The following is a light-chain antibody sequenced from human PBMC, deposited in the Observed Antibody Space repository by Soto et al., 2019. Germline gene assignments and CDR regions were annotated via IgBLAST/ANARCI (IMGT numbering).Light chain of an antibody. V-gene: IGKV3-15*01. J-gene: IGKJ4*01. CDR3: QEYNDGPPLT. CDR1: QSVNNN. Sequence: EIVMTQSPATLSVSPGERATLSCRASQSVNNNLAWYQQKPGRAPRLLIYGASTRATGVPARFTASGSGTEFTLSISSLQSEDFGIYFCQEYNDGPPLTFGGGTKVEIK. CDR2: GAS.